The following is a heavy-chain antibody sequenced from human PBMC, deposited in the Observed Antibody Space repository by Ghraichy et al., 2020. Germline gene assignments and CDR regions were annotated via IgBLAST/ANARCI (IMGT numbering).Heavy chain of an antibody. Sequence: ASAKVSCKASGYSFPSFAISWVRQAPGQGLEWMGWISVYNNNTDYAQKFQGRLTMTTDTSTSTAYMQLRSLRSDDTALYYCARTPGTASATQGYGMDVWGQGTTVTVAS. D-gene: IGHD2-15*01. CDR2: ISVYNNNT. V-gene: IGHV1-18*01. J-gene: IGHJ6*02. CDR3: ARTPGTASATQGYGMDV. CDR1: GYSFPSFA.